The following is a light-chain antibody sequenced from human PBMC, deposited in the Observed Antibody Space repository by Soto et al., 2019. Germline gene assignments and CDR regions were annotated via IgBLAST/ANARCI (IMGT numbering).Light chain of an antibody. Sequence: QSVLTQPPSASGTPGQRVTISCSGSSSNIGSLSVDWYQHLPGTAPKLLIYSDYQRPSGVPDRFSGSKSGTSASLAISGLQSEDDADYYCAAWNGTLNGLYVFGTGTKVTV. J-gene: IGLJ1*01. CDR1: SSNIGSLS. CDR2: SDY. V-gene: IGLV1-44*01. CDR3: AAWNGTLNGLYV.